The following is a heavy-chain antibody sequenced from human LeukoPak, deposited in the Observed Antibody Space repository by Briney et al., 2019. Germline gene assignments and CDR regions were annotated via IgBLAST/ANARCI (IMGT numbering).Heavy chain of an antibody. J-gene: IGHJ4*02. V-gene: IGHV4-59*08. CDR2: ISYSGST. D-gene: IGHD1-26*01. Sequence: SETLSLTCTVSGGSISSYFWSWFRQPPGKGLEWIGYISYSGSTNYNPSLKSRITISLDTSKNQFSLKLNSVTAADTAVYYCARRRERRRTDRFDYFDYWGQGALVAVSS. CDR1: GGSISSYF. CDR3: ARRRERRRTDRFDYFDY.